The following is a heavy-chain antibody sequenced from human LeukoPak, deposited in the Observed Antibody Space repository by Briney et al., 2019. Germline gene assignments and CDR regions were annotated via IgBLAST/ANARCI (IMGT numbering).Heavy chain of an antibody. CDR1: GGSISSGDYY. J-gene: IGHJ6*02. Sequence: PSETLSLTCTVSGGSISSGDYYWSWIRQPPGKGLEWIGYIFYSGSTYYNPPLKSRLFISVDTSRNQFSLKLTSVTAADTAVYYCARDSAIFYGMDVWGQGTTVTVSS. V-gene: IGHV4-30-4*01. CDR3: ARDSAIFYGMDV. D-gene: IGHD3-3*01. CDR2: IFYSGST.